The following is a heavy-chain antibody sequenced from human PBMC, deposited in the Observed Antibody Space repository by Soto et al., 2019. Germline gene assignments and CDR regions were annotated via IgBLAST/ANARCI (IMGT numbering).Heavy chain of an antibody. Sequence: QVQLQESGPGLVKPSGTLSLTCAVSGGSISSSNWWSWVRQPPGKGLEWIGEIFHSGITNYNPSLKGRFTMSVDKSKNQFSLKLSSVAAADTAVYYCARIAYSYDSSAYRLPDYYYYCLDVWGQGTTVTVSS. CDR1: GGSISSSNW. V-gene: IGHV4-4*02. CDR2: IFHSGIT. D-gene: IGHD3-22*01. CDR3: ARIAYSYDSSAYRLPDYYYYCLDV. J-gene: IGHJ6*01.